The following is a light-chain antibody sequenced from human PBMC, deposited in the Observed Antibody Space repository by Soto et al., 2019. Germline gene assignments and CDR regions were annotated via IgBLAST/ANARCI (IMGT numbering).Light chain of an antibody. CDR3: SSYAGSNNGV. Sequence: QSALTQPPSASGSPGQSVTISCTGTSSDVGGYNYVSWYQQHPDKAPKLMIYEVTRRPSGVPARFSGSKSGNTASLTVAGLQPDDEADYYCSSYAGSNNGVFGGGTKLTV. J-gene: IGLJ2*01. CDR2: EVT. CDR1: SSDVGGYNY. V-gene: IGLV2-8*01.